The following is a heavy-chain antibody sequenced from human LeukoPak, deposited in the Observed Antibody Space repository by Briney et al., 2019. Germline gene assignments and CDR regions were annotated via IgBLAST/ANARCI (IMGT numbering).Heavy chain of an antibody. Sequence: GRSLRLSCAASGFTFSSYGMHWVRQAPGKGLEWEAVIWYDGSNKYYAESVKGRFTISIDNSKHTLYLQMNSLRAEDTAVYYCAKAGASSGYRYNWFDPWGQGTLVTVSS. V-gene: IGHV3-33*06. CDR1: GFTFSSYG. CDR3: AKAGASSGYRYNWFDP. CDR2: IWYDGSNK. D-gene: IGHD3-22*01. J-gene: IGHJ5*02.